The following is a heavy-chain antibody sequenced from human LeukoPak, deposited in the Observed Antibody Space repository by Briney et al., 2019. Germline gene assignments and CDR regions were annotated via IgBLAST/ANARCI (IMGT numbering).Heavy chain of an antibody. CDR3: ARGAYCGGDCYYFDY. J-gene: IGHJ4*02. D-gene: IGHD2-21*02. V-gene: IGHV4-59*01. Sequence: KPSETLSLTCTVSGGSISGYYYWSWIRQPPGKGLEWIGYMFYSGSTNYNPSLKSRVTISVDTSKNQFSLKLSTVTAADTAVYYCARGAYCGGDCYYFDYWGQGTLVTVSS. CDR1: GGSISGYYY. CDR2: MFYSGST.